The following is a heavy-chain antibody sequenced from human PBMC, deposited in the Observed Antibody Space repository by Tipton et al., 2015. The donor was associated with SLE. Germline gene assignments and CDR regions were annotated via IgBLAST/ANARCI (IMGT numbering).Heavy chain of an antibody. V-gene: IGHV4-59*11. CDR1: GGSISSHY. CDR2: IYYSGST. CDR3: ARETVTTVTSYYFDY. J-gene: IGHJ4*02. Sequence: TLSLTCTVSGGSISSHYWSWIRQPPGKGLEWIGYIYYSGSTNYNPSLKSRVTISVDTSKNQFSLKLSSVTAADTAVYYCARETVTTVTSYYFDYWGQGTLVTVSS. D-gene: IGHD4-17*01.